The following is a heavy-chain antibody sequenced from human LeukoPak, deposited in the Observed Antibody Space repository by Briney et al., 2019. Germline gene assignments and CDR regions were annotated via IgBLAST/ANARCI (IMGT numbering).Heavy chain of an antibody. CDR1: GFTFSSYG. Sequence: PGGSLRLSCAASGFTFSSYGMHWVRQAPGKGLEWVAVISYDGSNKYYADSVKGRFTISRDNSKNTLYLQMNSLRAEDTAVYYCAKDQIWFGESLYFDYWGQGTLVTVSS. CDR2: ISYDGSNK. J-gene: IGHJ4*02. D-gene: IGHD3-10*01. CDR3: AKDQIWFGESLYFDY. V-gene: IGHV3-30*18.